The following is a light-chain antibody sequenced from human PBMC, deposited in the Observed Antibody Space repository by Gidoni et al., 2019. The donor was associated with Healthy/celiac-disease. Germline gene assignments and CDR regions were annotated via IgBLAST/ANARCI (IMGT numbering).Light chain of an antibody. Sequence: VIWMTQSPSLLSASTGDRVTISCLMSQGISSYLAWYQQIPGKAPELLSYAASTLQRGVPSRFSGSGSGTDFTLTISCLQSEDFATYYCQQYYSFPLTFGGGTKVEIK. CDR1: QGISSY. V-gene: IGKV1D-8*01. J-gene: IGKJ4*01. CDR2: AAS. CDR3: QQYYSFPLT.